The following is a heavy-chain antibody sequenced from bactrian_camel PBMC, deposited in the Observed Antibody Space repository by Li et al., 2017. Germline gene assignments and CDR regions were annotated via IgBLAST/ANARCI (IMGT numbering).Heavy chain of an antibody. V-gene: IGHV3-1*01. J-gene: IGHJ4*01. D-gene: IGHD3*01. CDR3: AADPRGSGY. Sequence: EVQLVESGGGLVQPGGSLRLSCAASGFTFDDYAMGWVRQAPGKGLEWMSTIAKDGSIAYYADSVKGRFTISRDNAKNTLYLQMNSLKTEDTAVYHCAADPRGSGYWGQGTQVTVS. CDR2: IAKDGSIA. CDR1: GFTFDDYA.